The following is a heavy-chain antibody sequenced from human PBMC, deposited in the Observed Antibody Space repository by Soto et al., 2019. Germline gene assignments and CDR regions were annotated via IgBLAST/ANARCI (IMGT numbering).Heavy chain of an antibody. CDR1: GFTLSAYA. CDR2: VSGSGGST. J-gene: IGHJ4*02. CDR3: TNRGGGFDH. Sequence: EVQLLESGGGVVQPGGSLRLSCVVSGFTLSAYAMSWVRQAPGKGLEWVSTVSGSGGSTYYADSVRGRFSISRDNSKNTLYLQLSILRADDKAVYYCTNRGGGFDHWGQGTLVTVSS. D-gene: IGHD3-10*01. V-gene: IGHV3-23*01.